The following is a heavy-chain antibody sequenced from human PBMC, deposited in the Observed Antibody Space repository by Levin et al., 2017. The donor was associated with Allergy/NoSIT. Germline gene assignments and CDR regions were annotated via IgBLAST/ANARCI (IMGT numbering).Heavy chain of an antibody. Sequence: SQTLSLTCAVYGGSFSGYYWSWIRQPPGKGLEWIGEINHSGSTNYNPSLKSRVTISVDTSKNQFSLKLSSVTAADTAVYYCARGLILSIGGWYGFDYWGQGTLVTVSS. CDR3: ARGLILSIGGWYGFDY. V-gene: IGHV4-34*01. CDR2: INHSGST. J-gene: IGHJ4*02. D-gene: IGHD6-19*01. CDR1: GGSFSGYY.